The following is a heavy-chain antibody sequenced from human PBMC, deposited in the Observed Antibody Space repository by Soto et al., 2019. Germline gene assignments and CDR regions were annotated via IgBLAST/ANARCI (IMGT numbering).Heavy chain of an antibody. CDR1: GGSFSAYY. CDR2: INHSGST. J-gene: IGHJ4*02. Sequence: SETLSLTCAVYGGSFSAYYWSWIRQPPGKGLEWIGEINHSGSTNYNPSLKSRVTISVDTSKNQFSLNLSSVTAADTAVYYCGRVYFTFDYWSQGTLVTVSS. V-gene: IGHV4-34*01. CDR3: GRVYFTFDY. D-gene: IGHD2-8*01.